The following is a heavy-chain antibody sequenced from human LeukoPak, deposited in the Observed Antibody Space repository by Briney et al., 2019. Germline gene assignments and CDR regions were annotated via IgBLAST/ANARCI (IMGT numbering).Heavy chain of an antibody. CDR2: IIPIFGTA. D-gene: IGHD2-15*01. V-gene: IGHV1-69*01. CDR1: GGTFSSYA. CDR3: ASRYCSGGSCYSIHYFDY. J-gene: IGHJ4*02. Sequence: GASVKVSCKASGGTFSSYAISWVRQAPGQGLEWMGGIIPIFGTANYAQKFQGRVTITADESTSTAYMELSSLRSEDTAVYYCASRYCSGGSCYSIHYFDYWGQETLVTVSS.